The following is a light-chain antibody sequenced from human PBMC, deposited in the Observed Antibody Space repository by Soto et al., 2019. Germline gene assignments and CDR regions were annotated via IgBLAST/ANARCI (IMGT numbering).Light chain of an antibody. V-gene: IGKV3-20*01. CDR3: QHYNNWPIT. J-gene: IGKJ5*01. CDR2: GVS. Sequence: EIVLTQSPGTLSLSPGQRATLSCRASQRLSASDIAWYQQKPGQAPKFLIYGVSSRATGVPDRFSGSGSGTDFTLTISSLQAADFAVYHCQHYNNWPITFGQGTRLEIK. CDR1: QRLSASD.